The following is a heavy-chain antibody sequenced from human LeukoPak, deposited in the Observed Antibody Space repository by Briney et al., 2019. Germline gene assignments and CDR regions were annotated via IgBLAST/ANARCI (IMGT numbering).Heavy chain of an antibody. CDR2: INHSGST. V-gene: IGHV4-34*01. CDR1: GGSFNGYY. D-gene: IGHD2-21*02. CDR3: ARNPSYARLNWFDP. J-gene: IGHJ5*02. Sequence: SETLSLTCAVYGGSFNGYYWSWIRQPPGKGLEWIGEINHSGSTNYNPSLKSRVTISVDTSKNQFSLKLSSVTAADTAVYYCARNPSYARLNWFDPWGQGTLVTVSS.